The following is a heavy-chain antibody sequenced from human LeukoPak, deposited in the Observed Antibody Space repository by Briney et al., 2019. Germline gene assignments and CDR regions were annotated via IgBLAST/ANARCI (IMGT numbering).Heavy chain of an antibody. Sequence: GGSLRLSCAASGFTFSSYEMNWVRQAPGKGLEWVSYISSSGSTIYYADSVKGRFTISRDNAKNSLYLQMNSLRAEDTAVYYRARRLGYCSGGSCYWGQGTLVTVSS. J-gene: IGHJ4*02. CDR2: ISSSGSTI. CDR3: ARRLGYCSGGSCY. CDR1: GFTFSSYE. V-gene: IGHV3-48*03. D-gene: IGHD2-15*01.